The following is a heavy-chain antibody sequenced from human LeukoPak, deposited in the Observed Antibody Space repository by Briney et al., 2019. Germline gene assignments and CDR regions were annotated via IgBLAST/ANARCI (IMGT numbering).Heavy chain of an antibody. D-gene: IGHD4-17*01. CDR2: INHSGST. CDR3: ARAYGRVVNFDY. Sequence: SETLSLTCTVSGGSISSGGYYWSWIRQPPGKGLEWIGEINHSGSTNYNPSLKSRVTISVDTSKNQFSLKLSSVTAADTAVYYCARAYGRVVNFDYWGQGTLVTVSS. J-gene: IGHJ4*02. CDR1: GGSISSGGYY. V-gene: IGHV4-39*07.